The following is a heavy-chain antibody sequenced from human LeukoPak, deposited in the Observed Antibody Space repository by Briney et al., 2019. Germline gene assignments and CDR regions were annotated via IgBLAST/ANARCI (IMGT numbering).Heavy chain of an antibody. CDR1: GDSVSTNSAG. Sequence: SQTLSLTCAISGDSVSTNSAGWNWIRQSPSRGLEWLGRTYYRSKWYNDYAVSVKSRITISPDTSKNQFSLQLNSVTPEDTAVYYCARVNSWTEEPDTGFDYWGQGTLVTVSS. CDR2: TYYRSKWYN. J-gene: IGHJ4*02. D-gene: IGHD1-14*01. CDR3: ARVNSWTEEPDTGFDY. V-gene: IGHV6-1*01.